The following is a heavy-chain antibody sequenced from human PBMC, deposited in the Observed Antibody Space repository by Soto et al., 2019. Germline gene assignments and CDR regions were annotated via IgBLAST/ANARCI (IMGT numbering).Heavy chain of an antibody. Sequence: GGSLRLSCAASGFTFSSYAMSWVRQAPGKGLEWVSAISGSGGSTYYADSVKGRFTISRDNSKNTLYLQMNSLRAEDTAVYYCAKDIIPRWNDGDGEAFDIWGQGTMVTVSS. D-gene: IGHD1-1*01. CDR3: AKDIIPRWNDGDGEAFDI. V-gene: IGHV3-23*01. CDR1: GFTFSSYA. J-gene: IGHJ3*02. CDR2: ISGSGGST.